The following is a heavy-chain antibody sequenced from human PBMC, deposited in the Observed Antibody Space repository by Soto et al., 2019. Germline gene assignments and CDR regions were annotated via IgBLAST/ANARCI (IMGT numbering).Heavy chain of an antibody. CDR1: GYSFSSYW. CDR3: ARLPGGTTFDY. J-gene: IGHJ4*02. Sequence: PGESLKISCKASGYSFSSYWIGWVRQMPGKGLEWIGIIYPGDSDTTYSPSFQGQVTISADESITTAYLQWSSLKTSDTAMYYFARLPGGTTFDYWGLGTLVTGSS. CDR2: IYPGDSDT. V-gene: IGHV5-51*01. D-gene: IGHD3-16*01.